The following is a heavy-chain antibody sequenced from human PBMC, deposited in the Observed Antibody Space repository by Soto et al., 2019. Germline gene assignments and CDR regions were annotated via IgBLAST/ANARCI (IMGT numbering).Heavy chain of an antibody. CDR2: ISAYNGNT. Sequence: QVQLVQSGAEVKKPGASVKVSCKASGYTFTSYGISWVRRAPGQGLEWMGWISAYNGNTNYAQKLQGRVTMTTDTSTSTAYMELRSLRSDDTAVYYCARGRRITMIVEVSEYSDAFDIWGQGTMVTVSS. CDR3: ARGRRITMIVEVSEYSDAFDI. D-gene: IGHD3-22*01. V-gene: IGHV1-18*04. CDR1: GYTFTSYG. J-gene: IGHJ3*02.